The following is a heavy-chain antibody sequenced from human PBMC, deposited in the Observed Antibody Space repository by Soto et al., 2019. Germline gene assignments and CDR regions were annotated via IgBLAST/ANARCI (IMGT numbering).Heavy chain of an antibody. Sequence: VGSLRLSCAASGFTFSSYGMHWVRQAPGKGLEWVAVIWYDGSNKYCADSVKGRFTISRDNSKNTLYLQMNSLRAEDTAVYYCAGGGAPGYYYGMDVWGQGTTVTVSS. J-gene: IGHJ6*02. CDR3: AGGGAPGYYYGMDV. V-gene: IGHV3-33*01. D-gene: IGHD2-15*01. CDR1: GFTFSSYG. CDR2: IWYDGSNK.